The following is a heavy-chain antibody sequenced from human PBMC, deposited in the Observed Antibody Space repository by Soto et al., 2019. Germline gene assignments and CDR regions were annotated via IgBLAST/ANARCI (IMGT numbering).Heavy chain of an antibody. D-gene: IGHD6-13*01. CDR1: GFTFGDYA. Sequence: GSLRLSCTASGFTFGDYAMSWFRQAPGKGLEWVGFIRSKAYGGTTEYAASVKGRFTISRDDSKSIAYLQMNSLKTEDTAVYYCTRSIAAAGPPDAFDIWGQGTMVTVSS. V-gene: IGHV3-49*03. J-gene: IGHJ3*02. CDR3: TRSIAAAGPPDAFDI. CDR2: IRSKAYGGTT.